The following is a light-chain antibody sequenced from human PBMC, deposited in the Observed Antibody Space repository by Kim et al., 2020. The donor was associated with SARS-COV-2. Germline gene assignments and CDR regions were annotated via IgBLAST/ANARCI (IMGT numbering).Light chain of an antibody. V-gene: IGKV2-24*01. CDR2: KIS. CDR3: MQATQFSRT. J-gene: IGKJ2*01. Sequence: DIVMTQTPLSSPVTLGQPASISCRSSQSLVHGNGNTYLSWLHQRPGQPPRLLIYKISSRFSGVPDRFSGSGAGTYFTLTINRVEAEDVGVYYCMQATQFSRTFGQGTKLEI. CDR1: QSLVHGNGNTY.